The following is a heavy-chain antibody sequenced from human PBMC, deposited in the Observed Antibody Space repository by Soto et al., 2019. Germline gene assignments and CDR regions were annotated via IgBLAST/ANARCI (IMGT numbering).Heavy chain of an antibody. Sequence: GGSLRLSCAASGFTFSSYSMNWVRQAPGKGLEWVSSISSSSSYIYYADSVKGRFAISRDNAKNSLYLQMNSLRAEDTAVYYCARLSQLRRGLYYYYGMDVWGQGTTVTVSS. CDR1: GFTFSSYS. J-gene: IGHJ6*02. V-gene: IGHV3-21*01. D-gene: IGHD2-2*01. CDR3: ARLSQLRRGLYYYYGMDV. CDR2: ISSSSSYI.